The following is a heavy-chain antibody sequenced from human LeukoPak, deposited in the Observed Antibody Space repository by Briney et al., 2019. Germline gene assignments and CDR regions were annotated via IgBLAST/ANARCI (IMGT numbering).Heavy chain of an antibody. CDR1: GFTFNNYW. J-gene: IGHJ4*02. Sequence: GGSLRLSCAASGFTFNNYWMSWVRQAPGKGLEWVANIKQDGSEKYYVDSVKGRFTISRDNAKNTLYLQMKYLRDEDTAVYYCATGGSMAHEGIHYWGQGTLVTVSS. D-gene: IGHD2/OR15-2a*01. V-gene: IGHV3-7*03. CDR3: ATGGSMAHEGIHY. CDR2: IKQDGSEK.